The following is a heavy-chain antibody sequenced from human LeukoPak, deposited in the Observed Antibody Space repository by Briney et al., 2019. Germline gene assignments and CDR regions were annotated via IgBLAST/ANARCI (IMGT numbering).Heavy chain of an antibody. CDR1: GVMFPSYW. CDR2: IKQDGSEK. CDR3: ARRHHFGFLDS. Sequence: GGSLRLSCAASGVMFPSYWMTWVRQAPGKGLEWVANIKQDGSEKYYVDSVKGRFTISRDNAKDSVYLQMNSLRAEDTAVYYCARRHHFGFLDSWGQGTLVTVFS. D-gene: IGHD3-10*01. V-gene: IGHV3-7*04. J-gene: IGHJ4*02.